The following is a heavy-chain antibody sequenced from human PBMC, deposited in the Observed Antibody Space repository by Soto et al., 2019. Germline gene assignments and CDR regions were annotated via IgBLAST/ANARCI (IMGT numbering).Heavy chain of an antibody. J-gene: IGHJ4*02. V-gene: IGHV3-48*01. CDR1: GFTFSSYG. D-gene: IGHD2-15*01. Sequence: GGSLRLSCAASGFTFSSYGMNWVRQAPGKGLEWVSYISRSSSTIYYADSVKGRFTISRDNARNSLYLQMNSLRAEDTAVYYCARDPSFTVVTPVDDWGQGTLVTVSS. CDR3: ARDPSFTVVTPVDD. CDR2: ISRSSSTI.